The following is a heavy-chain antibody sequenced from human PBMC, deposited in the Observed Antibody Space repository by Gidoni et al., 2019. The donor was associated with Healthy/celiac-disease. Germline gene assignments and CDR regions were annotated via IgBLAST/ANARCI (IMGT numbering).Heavy chain of an antibody. D-gene: IGHD3-22*01. Sequence: EVQLVQSGAEVKKPGESLKISCKGSGYSFTSYWIGWVRQMPGKGLEWMGIIYPGDSDTRYSPSFQGQVTISADKSISTAYLQWSSLKASDTAMYYCARIKSYYYDSSGYTQENEYFQHWGQGTLVTVSS. J-gene: IGHJ1*01. V-gene: IGHV5-51*03. CDR1: GYSFTSYW. CDR2: IYPGDSDT. CDR3: ARIKSYYYDSSGYTQENEYFQH.